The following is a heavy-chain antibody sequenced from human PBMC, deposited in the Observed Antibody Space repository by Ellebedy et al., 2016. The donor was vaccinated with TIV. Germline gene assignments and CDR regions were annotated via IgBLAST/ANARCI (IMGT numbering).Heavy chain of an antibody. J-gene: IGHJ4*02. V-gene: IGHV3-33*01. D-gene: IGHD5-24*01. CDR3: ARGPEMAHFYY. CDR2: IWYDGTNK. Sequence: PWGSLRLSCAASGFTLSNYGLHWVRQAPGRGLEWVAVIWYDGTNKYYADSVKGRFTISRDNTKNTVSLQITKLRADDTAVYYCARGPEMAHFYYWGQGTLVTVSS. CDR1: GFTLSNYG.